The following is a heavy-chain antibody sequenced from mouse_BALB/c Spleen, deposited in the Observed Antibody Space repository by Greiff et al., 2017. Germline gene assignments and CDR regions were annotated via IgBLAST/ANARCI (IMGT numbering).Heavy chain of an antibody. CDR2: IRSKSNNYAT. J-gene: IGHJ3*01. CDR1: GFTFNTYA. Sequence: EVQLVESGGGLVQPKGSLKLSCAASGFTFNTYAMHWVCQAPGKGLEWVARIRSKSNNYATYYADSVKDRFTISRDDSQSMLYLQMNNVKTEDTAMYYCVREGGYDTFAYWGQGTLVTVSA. D-gene: IGHD2-2*01. CDR3: VREGGYDTFAY. V-gene: IGHV10-3*03.